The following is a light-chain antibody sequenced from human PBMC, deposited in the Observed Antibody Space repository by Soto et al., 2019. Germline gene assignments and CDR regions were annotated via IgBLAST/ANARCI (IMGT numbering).Light chain of an antibody. CDR3: QPSYRAQWT. Sequence: DIQMTQFPSSLSASVGDSVTISCRASQSVSTYLNWYQQKPGKAPELLIYAASSLQSGVPSRFNGSGFGTDFTFGISSLQPEDFANYYCQPSYRAQWTFGQGTKVDIK. CDR2: AAS. CDR1: QSVSTY. J-gene: IGKJ1*01. V-gene: IGKV1-39*01.